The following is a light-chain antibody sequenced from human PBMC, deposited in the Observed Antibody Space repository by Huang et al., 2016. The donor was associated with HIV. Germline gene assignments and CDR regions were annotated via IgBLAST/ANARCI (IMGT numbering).Light chain of an antibody. J-gene: IGKJ2*01. V-gene: IGKV3-20*01. CDR3: QRYGSSPPYT. CDR2: ATS. Sequence: EVVLTQSPDTLSLSPGERATLSCRASQSLGSSSLAWYQQKPGQAPRLLIYATSTRPTGIPDRFSGSGSGTDFSLTVTRLEPEEFAVYYCQRYGSSPPYTFGQGTKLEI. CDR1: QSLGSSS.